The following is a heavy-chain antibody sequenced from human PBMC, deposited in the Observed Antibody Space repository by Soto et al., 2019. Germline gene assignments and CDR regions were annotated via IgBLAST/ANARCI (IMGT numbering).Heavy chain of an antibody. Sequence: GGSLRLSCAASGFIFSDYAMSCDRQAPGKGLEWVSAFSDSGSSTYYADSVKGRFTISRDNSKNTLYLQMNSLRAEDTAVYYCAKVKSIGSFDYWGQGPLVTVSS. V-gene: IGHV3-23*01. CDR3: AKVKSIGSFDY. J-gene: IGHJ4*02. CDR2: FSDSGSST. D-gene: IGHD6-19*01. CDR1: GFIFSDYA.